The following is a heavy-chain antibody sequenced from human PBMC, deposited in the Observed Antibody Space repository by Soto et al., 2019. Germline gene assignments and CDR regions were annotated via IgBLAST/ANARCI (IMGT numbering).Heavy chain of an antibody. CDR1: GYTFTSYG. CDR3: ARDISSGYYYVKRDH. CDR2: ISAYNGNT. Sequence: ASVKISCKASGYTFTSYGISWVRQAPGQGLEWMGWISAYNGNTNYAQKLQGRVTMTTDTSTSKAYMELRSLRSDDTAVYYCARDISSGYYYVKRDHWGQGTLVTVSS. J-gene: IGHJ4*02. V-gene: IGHV1-18*01. D-gene: IGHD3-22*01.